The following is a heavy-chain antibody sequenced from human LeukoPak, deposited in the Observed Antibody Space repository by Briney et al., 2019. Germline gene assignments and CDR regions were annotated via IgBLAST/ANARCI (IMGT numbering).Heavy chain of an antibody. Sequence: NPGGSLRLSCAASGFTFSDYYMSWIRQAPGKGLEWVSYISSSGSTIYYADSVKGRFTISRDNAKNSLYLQMNSLRAEDTAVYYCAKDLWISGITMIVVAPFDYWGQGTLVTVSS. CDR1: GFTFSDYY. CDR2: ISSSGSTI. V-gene: IGHV3-11*01. D-gene: IGHD3-22*01. J-gene: IGHJ4*02. CDR3: AKDLWISGITMIVVAPFDY.